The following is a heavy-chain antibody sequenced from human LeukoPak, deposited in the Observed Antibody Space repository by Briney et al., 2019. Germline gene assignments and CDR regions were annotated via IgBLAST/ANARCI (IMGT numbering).Heavy chain of an antibody. CDR3: ARDRGLRSFDY. J-gene: IGHJ4*02. CDR1: GGSISSYY. D-gene: IGHD5-12*01. Sequence: PSETLSLTCTVSGGSISSYYWSRIRQPPGKGLEWIGYIYYSGSTNYNPSLKSRVTISVDTSKNQFSLKLSSVTAADTAVYYCARDRGLRSFDYWGQGTLVTVSS. CDR2: IYYSGST. V-gene: IGHV4-59*01.